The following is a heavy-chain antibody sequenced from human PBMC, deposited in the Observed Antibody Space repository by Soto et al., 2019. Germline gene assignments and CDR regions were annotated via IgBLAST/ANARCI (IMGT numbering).Heavy chain of an antibody. D-gene: IGHD3-10*01. CDR3: ARAPITVVRGYYYYYGMDV. V-gene: IGHV4-59*01. CDR2: IYYSGST. CDR1: GGSISSYY. Sequence: SEPLSLTCTVSGGSISSYYWSWIRQPPGKGLEWIGYIYYSGSTNYNPSLKSRVTISVDTSKNQFSLKLNSVTAADTAVYYCARAPITVVRGYYYYYGMDVWGQGTTVTVSS. J-gene: IGHJ6*02.